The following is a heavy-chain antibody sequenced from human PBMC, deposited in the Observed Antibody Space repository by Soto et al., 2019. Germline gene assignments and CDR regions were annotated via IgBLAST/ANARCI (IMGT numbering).Heavy chain of an antibody. CDR2: INPGTGDK. V-gene: IGHV1-8*01. D-gene: IGHD5-12*01. Sequence: QVQLVQSGAEVKEPGASVKVSCKASGYTFSNYDVNWVRQAPGQGLEWMASINPGTGDKGYDKRFHGSLTVTRDTSINTAYMELSSLRSDDRAVYYCARGVALDYWGQGTLVTVS. J-gene: IGHJ4*02. CDR1: GYTFSNYD. CDR3: ARGVALDY.